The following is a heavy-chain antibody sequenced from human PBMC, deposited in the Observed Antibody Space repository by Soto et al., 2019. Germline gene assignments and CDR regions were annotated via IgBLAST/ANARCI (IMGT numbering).Heavy chain of an antibody. CDR3: ARVRYYDRNFDY. V-gene: IGHV3-7*05. D-gene: IGHD3-16*01. CDR2: IKHDGNEK. Sequence: GGSLRLSCVASGFIFTNYWMSWVRQAPGKGLEWVASIKHDGNEKYYVDPVKGRFTISRDNGKNSVYLQMNSLRAEDTAVYYCARVRYYDRNFDYWGQGTLVTV. J-gene: IGHJ4*02. CDR1: GFIFTNYW.